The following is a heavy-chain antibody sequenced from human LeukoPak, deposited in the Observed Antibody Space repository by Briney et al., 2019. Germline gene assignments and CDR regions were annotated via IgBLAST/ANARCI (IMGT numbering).Heavy chain of an antibody. Sequence: ASVKVSCKASGYTFTSYAMNWVRQAPGQGLEWMGWINTNTGNPTYAQGFTGRFVFSLDTSVSTAYLQISSLKAEDTAVYYCARDLRSVFAPTAMGGNYYGMDVWGQGTTVTVSS. CDR1: GYTFTSYA. CDR2: INTNTGNP. D-gene: IGHD2-2*01. J-gene: IGHJ6*02. CDR3: ARDLRSVFAPTAMGGNYYGMDV. V-gene: IGHV7-4-1*02.